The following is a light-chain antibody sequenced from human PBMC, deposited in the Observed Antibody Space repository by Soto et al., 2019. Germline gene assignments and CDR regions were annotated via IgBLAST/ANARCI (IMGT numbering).Light chain of an antibody. V-gene: IGKV3-15*01. J-gene: IGKJ1*01. CDR1: QSVSVN. CDR2: GAS. Sequence: EIVLTQSPATLSLSPGERSTLSCRASQSVSVNLAWYQQKPGQAPRLLIYGASTRATGIPARFSGSGSGTEFTLTISSLQSEDFAVYYCQQYHDWGEFGQGTKVDIK. CDR3: QQYHDWGE.